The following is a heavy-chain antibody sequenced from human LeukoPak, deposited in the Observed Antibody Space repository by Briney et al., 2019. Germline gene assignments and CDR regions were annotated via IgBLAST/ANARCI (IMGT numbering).Heavy chain of an antibody. CDR2: ISWNSGSI. Sequence: PGGSLRLSCAASGFTFDDYAMHWVRHAPGKGLEWVSGISWNSGSIVYADSVKGRFTISRDNAKNSLYLQMNSLRAEDTALYYCAKAPSYYYYDSSGYYSALGGAFDIWGQGTMVTVSS. CDR1: GFTFDDYA. CDR3: AKAPSYYYYDSSGYYSALGGAFDI. J-gene: IGHJ3*02. V-gene: IGHV3-9*01. D-gene: IGHD3-22*01.